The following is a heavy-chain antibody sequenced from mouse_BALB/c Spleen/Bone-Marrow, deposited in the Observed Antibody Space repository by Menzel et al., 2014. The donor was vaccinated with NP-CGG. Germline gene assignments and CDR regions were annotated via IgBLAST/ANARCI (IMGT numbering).Heavy chain of an antibody. J-gene: IGHJ2*01. CDR2: IYYSGTI. V-gene: IGHV3-5*02. Sequence: EVQLQESGPGLVKPSQTVSLTCTVTGISITTGNYRWSWIRQFPGNKLEWIGYIYYSGTITYNPSLTSRTTITRDTSKNQFFLEMNSLTAEDTATYYCARYYGNYFDYWGQGTTLTGSS. CDR3: ARYYGNYFDY. CDR1: GISITTGNYR. D-gene: IGHD2-1*01.